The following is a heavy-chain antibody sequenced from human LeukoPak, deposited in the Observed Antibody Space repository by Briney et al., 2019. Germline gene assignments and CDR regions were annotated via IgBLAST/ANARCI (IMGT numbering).Heavy chain of an antibody. V-gene: IGHV3-21*01. CDR1: GFIFSTYT. CDR2: ITRSSAYI. J-gene: IGHJ4*02. D-gene: IGHD2-21*02. Sequence: GGSLRLSCAGSGFIFSTYTMNWVRQAPGKGLEWVSTITRSSAYIYYADSVKGRFTISRDNAKNSLYLQMDSLRGEDTAVYYCARGFVVVTAGCDYWGQGTLVTVSS. CDR3: ARGFVVVTAGCDY.